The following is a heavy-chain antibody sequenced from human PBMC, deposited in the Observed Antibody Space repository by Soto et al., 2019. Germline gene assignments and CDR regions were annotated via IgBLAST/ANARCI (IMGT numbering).Heavy chain of an antibody. J-gene: IGHJ6*02. CDR1: GGTFSSYT. D-gene: IGHD3-16*01. CDR2: IIPILGIA. Sequence: QVQLVQSGAEVKKPGSSVKVSCKASGGTFSSYTISWVRQAPGQGLEWMGRIIPILGIANYAQKFQGRVTITADKSTRTAYMELSSLRSEDTAVYYCGGEAPYYYGMDVWGQGTTVTVSS. CDR3: GGEAPYYYGMDV. V-gene: IGHV1-69*02.